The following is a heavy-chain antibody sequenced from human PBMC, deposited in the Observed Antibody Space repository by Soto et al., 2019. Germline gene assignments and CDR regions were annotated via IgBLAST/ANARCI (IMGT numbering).Heavy chain of an antibody. D-gene: IGHD4-17*01. J-gene: IGHJ4*02. V-gene: IGHV3-66*01. CDR1: GFTVSGSY. CDR3: TRDSSPTVTADS. CDR2: MYSGGST. Sequence: EVQLVESGGGLVQPGGSLRLSCAAFGFTVSGSYMTWVRQAPGKGLEWVSVMYSGGSTYYADSVKGRFIVSRDTSKNTLYLQMNNLRAEDTAVYYCTRDSSPTVTADSWGQGTLVTVSS.